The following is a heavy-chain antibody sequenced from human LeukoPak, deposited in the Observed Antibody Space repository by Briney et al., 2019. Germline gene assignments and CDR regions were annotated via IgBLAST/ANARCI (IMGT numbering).Heavy chain of an antibody. J-gene: IGHJ5*02. D-gene: IGHD2-2*01. CDR1: GFTFSSYA. Sequence: GSLRLSCAASGFTFSSYAMHWVRQAPGKGLEWVGEINHSGSTNYNPSLKSRVTISVDTSKNQFSLKLSSVTAADTAVYYCAIHIVVVPAAKKKNWFDPWGQGTLVTVSS. CDR2: INHSGST. CDR3: AIHIVVVPAAKKKNWFDP. V-gene: IGHV4-34*08.